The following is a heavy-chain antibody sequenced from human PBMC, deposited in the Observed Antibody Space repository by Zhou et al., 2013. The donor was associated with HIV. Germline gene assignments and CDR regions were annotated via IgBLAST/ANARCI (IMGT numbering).Heavy chain of an antibody. CDR3: ARGLPNYGVWTTYYTDSYYFDH. J-gene: IGHJ4*02. CDR2: IGVDNDDT. D-gene: IGHD3-3*01. V-gene: IGHV1-18*01. Sequence: QVQLVQSGTEVKKPGASVKVSCKASGYSFTSHGMSWVRQAPGQGLEWMGWIGVDNDDTYYVQKFHGRVTMTTDTSTNTVYMELRSLRSDDTAVYFCARGLPNYGVWTTYYTDSYYFDHWGQGTLVTVST. CDR1: GYSFTSHG.